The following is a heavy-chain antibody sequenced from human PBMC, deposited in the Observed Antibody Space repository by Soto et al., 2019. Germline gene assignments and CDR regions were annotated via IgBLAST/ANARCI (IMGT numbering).Heavy chain of an antibody. CDR2: ISKDGSDK. D-gene: IGHD2-2*01. CDR3: AKDRPPNLVPAPIDC. Sequence: QVQLVESGGGVVQPGRSLRLSCAASGFTFSNYGVHWVRQAPGKGLEWVAAISKDGSDKYYADSVKGRFTISRDNSKNTLYLQMNSLRSEDTAVYHCAKDRPPNLVPAPIDCWGQGTLVTVSS. V-gene: IGHV3-30*18. CDR1: GFTFSNYG. J-gene: IGHJ4*02.